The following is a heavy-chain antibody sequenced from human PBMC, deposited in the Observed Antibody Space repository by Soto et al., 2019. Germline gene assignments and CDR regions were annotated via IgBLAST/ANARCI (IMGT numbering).Heavy chain of an antibody. CDR1: GGSFSGYY. D-gene: IGHD3-9*01. J-gene: IGHJ4*02. CDR2: INHSGST. V-gene: IGHV4-34*01. Sequence: PSETLSLTCAVYGGSFSGYYWSWIRQPPGKGLEWIGEINHSGSTNYNPSLKSRVTISVDTSKNQFSLKLSSVTAADTAVYYCARVRTVLRYFDPREYYFDYWGQGTLVTVSS. CDR3: ARVRTVLRYFDPREYYFDY.